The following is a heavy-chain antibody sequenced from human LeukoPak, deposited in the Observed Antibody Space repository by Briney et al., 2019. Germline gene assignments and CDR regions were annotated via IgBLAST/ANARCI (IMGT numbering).Heavy chain of an antibody. CDR2: IYSGGST. Sequence: GGSLRLSCAASGITVSSNYMSWVRQAPGKGLEWVSVIYSGGSTYYADSVKGRFTISRDNSKNTLYLQMNSLRAEDTAVYYCARVRYYDSSGTDAFDIWGQGTMVTVSS. D-gene: IGHD3-22*01. J-gene: IGHJ3*02. CDR3: ARVRYYDSSGTDAFDI. V-gene: IGHV3-66*01. CDR1: GITVSSNY.